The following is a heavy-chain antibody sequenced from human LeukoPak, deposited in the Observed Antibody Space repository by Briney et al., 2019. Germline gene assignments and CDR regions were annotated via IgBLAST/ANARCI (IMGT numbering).Heavy chain of an antibody. J-gene: IGHJ4*02. D-gene: IGHD3-22*01. V-gene: IGHV3-53*01. CDR3: ARDHYYDSSGYYRFDY. Sequence: PGGSLRLSCAASGFTVSNNYMSWVRQAPGKGLEWVSVIYSGGSTYYADSVKGRFTISRDNSKNTLYLQMNSLRAEDTAVYYCARDHYYDSSGYYRFDYWGQGTLVTVSS. CDR2: IYSGGST. CDR1: GFTVSNNY.